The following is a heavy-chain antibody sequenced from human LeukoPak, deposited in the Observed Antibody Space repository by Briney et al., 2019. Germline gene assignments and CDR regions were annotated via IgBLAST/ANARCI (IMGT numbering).Heavy chain of an antibody. V-gene: IGHV4-39*01. CDR3: VRQVQGAVKGHLMDV. D-gene: IGHD3-10*01. J-gene: IGHJ6*02. CDR1: GGSITSGAFY. CDR2: IYYSVFYTGST. Sequence: SETLSLTCTVSGGSITSGAFYWGWIRQPPGKELEWLGSIYYSVFYTGSTYYNPSLKSRVTMSVDTSKNLFSLKLSSVTAADTAIYYCVRQVQGAVKGHLMDVWGQGTTVTVSS.